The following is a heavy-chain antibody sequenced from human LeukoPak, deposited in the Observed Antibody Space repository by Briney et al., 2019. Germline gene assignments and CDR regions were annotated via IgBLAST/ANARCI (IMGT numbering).Heavy chain of an antibody. J-gene: IGHJ4*02. CDR3: AREGGWFTFRYFDY. Sequence: GASVKVSCTASGYTFSDYYIHWLRQAPGQGLEWMGWINPKSGGTNYAQYFQGRVTMTRDTSSTTVYMELRSLRSDDTAVYYCAREGGWFTFRYFDYWGQGTLVTVSS. CDR2: INPKSGGT. D-gene: IGHD6-19*01. CDR1: GYTFSDYY. V-gene: IGHV1-2*02.